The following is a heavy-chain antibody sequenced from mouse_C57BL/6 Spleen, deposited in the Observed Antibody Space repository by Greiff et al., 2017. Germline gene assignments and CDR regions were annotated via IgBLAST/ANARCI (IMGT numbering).Heavy chain of an antibody. V-gene: IGHV1-62-2*01. CDR1: GYTFTEYT. D-gene: IGHD2-3*01. J-gene: IGHJ2*01. CDR3: ARHESYDGYWGDYFDY. CDR2: FYPGSGSI. Sequence: QVQLQQSGAELVKPGASVKLSCKASGYTFTEYTIHWVKQRSGQGLEWIGWFYPGSGSIKYNEKFKDKATLTADKSSSTVYMELSRLTSEDSAVFFCARHESYDGYWGDYFDYWGQGTTLTVSS.